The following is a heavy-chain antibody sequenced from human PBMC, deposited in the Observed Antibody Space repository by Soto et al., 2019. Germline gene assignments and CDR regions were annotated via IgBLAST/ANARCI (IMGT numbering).Heavy chain of an antibody. CDR2: MSFDGSDI. J-gene: IGHJ5*02. D-gene: IGHD2-2*01. CDR1: GFTFSAYG. V-gene: IGHV3-30*18. Sequence: QVQLVESGGGVVQPGRSLRLSCAASGFTFSAYGMYWVRQAPGKGLEWVALMSFDGSDIYYGDSVKGRFTISRDNSKNMLYLQMNSLTSDGTPVYYCAKEGEDRYCSGTTCLTIDPWGQGTLVTVSS. CDR3: AKEGEDRYCSGTTCLTIDP.